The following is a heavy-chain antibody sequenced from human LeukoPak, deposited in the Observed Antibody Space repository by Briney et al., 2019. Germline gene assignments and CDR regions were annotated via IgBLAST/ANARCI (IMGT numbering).Heavy chain of an antibody. Sequence: SETLSLTCTVSGGSISSYYWSWIRQPPGKGLEWIGYIYYSGSTNYNPSLKSRVTISVDTSKNQFSLKLSSVTAADTAVYYCARDRMVRGVITPEWGQGTLVTVSS. CDR1: GGSISSYY. D-gene: IGHD3-10*01. CDR2: IYYSGST. CDR3: ARDRMVRGVITPE. V-gene: IGHV4-59*01. J-gene: IGHJ4*02.